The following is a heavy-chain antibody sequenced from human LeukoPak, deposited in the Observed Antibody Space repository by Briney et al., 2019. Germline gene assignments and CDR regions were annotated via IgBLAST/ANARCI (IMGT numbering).Heavy chain of an antibody. V-gene: IGHV3-30-3*01. CDR3: ARDNWGSDY. CDR2: ISYDGSNQ. Sequence: GGSLRLSCAASGLTFSTYAMHWVLQAPGKGLDWVAFISYDGSNQYYADSVKGRFTISRDNSKNTLYLQMNSLRAEDTAVYYCARDNWGSDYWGQGTLVTVSS. D-gene: IGHD7-27*01. J-gene: IGHJ4*02. CDR1: GLTFSTYA.